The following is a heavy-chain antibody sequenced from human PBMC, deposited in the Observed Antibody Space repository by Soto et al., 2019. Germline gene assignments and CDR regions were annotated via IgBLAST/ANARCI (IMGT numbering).Heavy chain of an antibody. CDR3: ARTIVVVPAASSSSVYYYMDV. V-gene: IGHV4-59*01. CDR1: GGSISSYY. D-gene: IGHD2-2*01. CDR2: IYYSGST. Sequence: SETLSLTCTVSGGSISSYYWSWIRQPPGKGLEWIGYIYYSGSTNYNPSLKSRVTISVDTSKNQFSLKLSSVTAADTAVYYCARTIVVVPAASSSSVYYYMDVWGKGTTVTGSS. J-gene: IGHJ6*03.